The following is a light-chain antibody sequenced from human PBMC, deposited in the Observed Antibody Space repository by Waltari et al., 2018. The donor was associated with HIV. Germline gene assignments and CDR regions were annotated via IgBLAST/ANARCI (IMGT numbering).Light chain of an antibody. V-gene: IGKV3-15*01. Sequence: EIVMTQSPATLSVSPGDSTTLSCRASQSINNNLAWYQQRPGQAPRLLIFGASTRATGIPARFSGSGSGTEFTLTITSLQSEDFAVYYCQQYNNWPSLTFGGGTKVEIK. CDR3: QQYNNWPSLT. J-gene: IGKJ4*01. CDR2: GAS. CDR1: QSINNN.